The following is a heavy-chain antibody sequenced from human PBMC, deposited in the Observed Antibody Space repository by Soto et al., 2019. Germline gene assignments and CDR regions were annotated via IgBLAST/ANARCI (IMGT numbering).Heavy chain of an antibody. CDR3: ARVQIGDPDY. Sequence: GASVKVSCTASGYTFTSYAMHWVRQAPGQRLEWMGWISAYNGNTNYAQKLQGRVTMTTDTSTSTAYMELRSLRSDDTAVYYCARVQIGDPDYWGQGTLVTVSS. D-gene: IGHD4-17*01. J-gene: IGHJ4*02. CDR2: ISAYNGNT. V-gene: IGHV1-18*01. CDR1: GYTFTSYA.